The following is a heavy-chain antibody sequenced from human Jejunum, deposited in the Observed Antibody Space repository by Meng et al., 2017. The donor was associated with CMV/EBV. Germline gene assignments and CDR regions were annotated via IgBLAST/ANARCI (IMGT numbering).Heavy chain of an antibody. Sequence: IHWVRQAPGQGLEWMGIINPSSGSTTYARKLQGRVNMTRDPSTSTFYMELSSLTSEDTAVYFCSRGPYYYESSGYYGGQSNWFDPWGQGTQVTVSS. D-gene: IGHD3-22*01. J-gene: IGHJ5*02. CDR3: SRGPYYYESSGYYGGQSNWFDP. CDR2: INPSSGST. V-gene: IGHV1-46*04.